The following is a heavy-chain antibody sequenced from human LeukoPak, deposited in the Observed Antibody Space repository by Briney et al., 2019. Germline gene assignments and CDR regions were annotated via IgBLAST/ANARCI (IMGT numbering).Heavy chain of an antibody. CDR2: IMPDGSEK. J-gene: IGHJ5*02. CDR1: GFTFSSYW. V-gene: IGHV3-7*01. Sequence: GGSLRLSCAASGFTFSSYWRSWVRQAPGKGLEWVSNIMPDGSEKYYVDSVKGRFTISRDNAKSSLYLQMNSLRAEDTAVYYCARGASGIQLWFFDPWGQGTLVTVSS. CDR3: ARGASGIQLWFFDP. D-gene: IGHD5-18*01.